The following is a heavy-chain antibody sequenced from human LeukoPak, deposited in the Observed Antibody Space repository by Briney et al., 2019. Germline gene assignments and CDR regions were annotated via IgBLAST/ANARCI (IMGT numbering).Heavy chain of an antibody. CDR1: GYTFTSYA. V-gene: IGHV1-3*01. CDR3: ARDQIVAAAGTRYYYYGMDV. D-gene: IGHD6-13*01. Sequence: ASVKVSCKASGYTFTSYAMHWVRQAPGQRLEWMGWIKAGNGNTKYSQKFQGRVTITRDTSASTAYMELSSLRSEDTAVYYCARDQIVAAAGTRYYYYGMDVWGQGTTVTVSS. J-gene: IGHJ6*02. CDR2: IKAGNGNT.